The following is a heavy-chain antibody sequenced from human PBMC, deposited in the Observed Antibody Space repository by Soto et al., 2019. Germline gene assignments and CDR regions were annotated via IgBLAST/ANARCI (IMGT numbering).Heavy chain of an antibody. D-gene: IGHD3-22*01. V-gene: IGHV3-23*01. CDR1: GLTFSNYA. Sequence: GGSLRLSCAASGLTFSNYAMNWVRQAPGKGLEWVSVISGIGTSAYYADSVKGRFTISRDNSKNTLYLQMNSLRAEDTAVYYCARVGKYYDSSGYYYWGQGTLVTVSS. CDR2: ISGIGTSA. J-gene: IGHJ4*02. CDR3: ARVGKYYDSSGYYY.